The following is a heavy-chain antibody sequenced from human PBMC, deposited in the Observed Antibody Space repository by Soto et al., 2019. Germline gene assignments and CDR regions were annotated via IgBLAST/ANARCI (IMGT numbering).Heavy chain of an antibody. CDR2: IRSKPNNHAT. Sequence: EEQLVESGGGLVQPGGSLRLSCAASGFTFSGSALHWVRQASGKGLEWVGRIRSKPNNHATAYGASVKGRFTISRDDSKNTAYLQMNSLKTEDTAVYYWTRPGYGDYADYNNHYYGLDVWGQGTTVTVSS. V-gene: IGHV3-73*02. J-gene: IGHJ6*02. CDR3: TRPGYGDYADYNNHYYGLDV. D-gene: IGHD4-17*01. CDR1: GFTFSGSA.